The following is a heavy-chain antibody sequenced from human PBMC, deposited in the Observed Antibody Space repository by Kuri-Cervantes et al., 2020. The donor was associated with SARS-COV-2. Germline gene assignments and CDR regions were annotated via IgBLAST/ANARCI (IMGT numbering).Heavy chain of an antibody. CDR2: IYPGDSDT. D-gene: IGHD2-2*02. CDR3: ARQSADRSSTSCYIDY. V-gene: IGHV5-51*01. Sequence: GGSLRLYCKGSGYSFTSYWIGWVRQMPGKGLEWMGIIYPGDSDTRYIPSFQVQVTISADKSISTAYLQWSSLKASDTAMYYCARQSADRSSTSCYIDYWGQGTLVTVSS. CDR1: GYSFTSYW. J-gene: IGHJ4*02.